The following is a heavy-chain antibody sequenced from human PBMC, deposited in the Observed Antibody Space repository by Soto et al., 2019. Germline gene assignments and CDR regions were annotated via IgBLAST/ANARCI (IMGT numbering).Heavy chain of an antibody. D-gene: IGHD6-13*01. J-gene: IGHJ4*02. V-gene: IGHV4-34*01. CDR1: GGSFSGYY. CDR3: ARAAAAPKVYYFDY. CDR2: INHSGST. Sequence: PSETLSLTCAVYGGSFSGYYWSWIRQPPGKGLEWIGEINHSGSTNYNPSLKSRVTISVDRPKNQFSLKLSSVTAADTAVYYCARAAAAPKVYYFDYWGQGTLVTVSS.